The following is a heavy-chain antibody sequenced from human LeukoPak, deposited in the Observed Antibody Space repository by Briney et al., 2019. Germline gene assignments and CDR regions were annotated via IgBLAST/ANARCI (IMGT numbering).Heavy chain of an antibody. D-gene: IGHD1-1*01. CDR2: IYYSGST. CDR3: ARWVRRNDVYDAFDI. V-gene: IGHV4-59*01. Sequence: SETLSLTCTVSGGSINSYYWSWIRQPPGKGLEWIGYIYYSGSTNYNPSLKSRVTISVDTSKNQFSLKLSSVTAADTAVYYCARWVRRNDVYDAFDIWGQGTMVTVSS. CDR1: GGSINSYY. J-gene: IGHJ3*02.